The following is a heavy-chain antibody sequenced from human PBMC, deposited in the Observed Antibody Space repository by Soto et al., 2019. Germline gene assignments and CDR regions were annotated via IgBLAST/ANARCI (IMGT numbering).Heavy chain of an antibody. J-gene: IGHJ6*02. CDR3: VQSRCGGDCLQSYSSHSYYGLDV. CDR2: IYWDDDK. V-gene: IGHV2-5*02. Sequence: QITLKESGPTLVKPTQTLTLTCSFSGFSLSTTGVGVGWIRQPPGKALEWLALIYWDDDKRYNPSLNSRLTINKDPSKHQVVLEMTNLDPVDTATYYCVQSRCGGDCLQSYSSHSYYGLDVWGQGTTVTVSS. CDR1: GFSLSTTGVG. D-gene: IGHD2-21*02.